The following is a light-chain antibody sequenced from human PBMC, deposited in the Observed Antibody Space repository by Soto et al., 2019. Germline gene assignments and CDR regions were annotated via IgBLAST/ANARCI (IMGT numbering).Light chain of an antibody. Sequence: EIVMTQSPATLSVSPGERATLSCRASQSVSRNLAWYQQRPGQAPRLLIYGASTRATAIPARFSGSGSGTEFTLTISSLQSEDFAVYYCQQDNDWPRTSGQGTKV. CDR3: QQDNDWPRT. CDR2: GAS. CDR1: QSVSRN. V-gene: IGKV3-15*01. J-gene: IGKJ1*01.